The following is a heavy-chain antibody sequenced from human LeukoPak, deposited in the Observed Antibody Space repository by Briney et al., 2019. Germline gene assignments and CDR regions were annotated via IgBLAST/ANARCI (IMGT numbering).Heavy chain of an antibody. J-gene: IGHJ3*02. CDR2: IYYSGST. D-gene: IGHD3-10*01. V-gene: IGHV4-59*12. Sequence: SETLSLTCTVSGGSISSYYWSWIRQPPGKGLEWIGYIYYSGSTNYNPSLKSRVTISVDTSKNQFSLKLSSVTAAATAVYYCARDVRLGYGSGKADAFVIWGQGTMVTVSS. CDR3: ARDVRLGYGSGKADAFVI. CDR1: GGSISSYY.